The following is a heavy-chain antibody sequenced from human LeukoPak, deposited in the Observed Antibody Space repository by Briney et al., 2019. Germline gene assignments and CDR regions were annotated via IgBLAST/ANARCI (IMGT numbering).Heavy chain of an antibody. CDR3: AKDPGKYSSGWIDAFDI. CDR2: ISSSSSTI. Sequence: GGSLRLSCAASGFTFSSYSMNWVRQAPGKGLEWVSYISSSSSTIYYADSVKGRFTISRDNAKNSLYLQMNSLRAEDTAVYYCAKDPGKYSSGWIDAFDIWGQGTMVTVSS. J-gene: IGHJ3*02. D-gene: IGHD6-19*01. V-gene: IGHV3-48*01. CDR1: GFTFSSYS.